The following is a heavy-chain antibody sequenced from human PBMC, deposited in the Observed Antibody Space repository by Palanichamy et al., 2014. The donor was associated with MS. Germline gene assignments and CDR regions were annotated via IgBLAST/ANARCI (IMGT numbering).Heavy chain of an antibody. V-gene: IGHV3-23*01. D-gene: IGHD1-26*01. J-gene: IGHJ3*01. CDR3: APYRSGSLV. CDR1: GFTFSIYA. CDR2: IHGSDGGT. Sequence: EVHLLESGGGLVQPGGSLRLSCAASGFTFSIYAMTWVRQAPGKGLEWVSTIHGSDGGTYYADSAKGRFTISRDNSKNTLYLQMNSLRAEDTAVYYCAPYRSGSLVWGQGTMVTVSS.